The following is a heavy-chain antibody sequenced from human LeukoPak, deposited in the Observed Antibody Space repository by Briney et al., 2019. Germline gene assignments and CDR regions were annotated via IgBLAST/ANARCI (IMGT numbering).Heavy chain of an antibody. J-gene: IGHJ5*02. CDR3: AKDLDYYDSNRSDP. Sequence: GGSLRLSCAASGFTFSSYAMSWVRQAPGKGLEWVSAISGSGGSTYYADSVKGRFTISRDNSKNTLYLQMNSLRAEDTAVYYCAKDLDYYDSNRSDPWGQGTLVTVSS. CDR1: GFTFSSYA. CDR2: ISGSGGST. V-gene: IGHV3-23*01. D-gene: IGHD3-22*01.